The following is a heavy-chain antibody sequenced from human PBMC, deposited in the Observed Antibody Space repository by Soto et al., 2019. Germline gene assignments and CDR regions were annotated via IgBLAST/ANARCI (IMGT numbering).Heavy chain of an antibody. V-gene: IGHV2-5*01. CDR1: GFSLSARGVG. Sequence: QITLKESGPTLVNPTQTLTLTCTFSGFSLSARGVGVGWIRQPPGKALEWLALIYWNDDKRYGPSLQSRLTITKDASKNQVVFSMTNVDPADTATYYCAHSPWGAAPDYWGQGTLVTVSS. J-gene: IGHJ4*02. CDR3: AHSPWGAAPDY. D-gene: IGHD3-16*01. CDR2: IYWNDDK.